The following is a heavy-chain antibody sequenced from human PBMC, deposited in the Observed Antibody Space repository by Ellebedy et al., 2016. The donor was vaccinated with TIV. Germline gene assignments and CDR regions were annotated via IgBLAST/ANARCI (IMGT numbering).Heavy chain of an antibody. Sequence: GGSLRLSXAASGFTFSNAWMSWVRQAPGKGLEWVGRIKSKTDGGTTDYAAPVKGRFTISRDDSKNTLYLQMNSLKTEDTAVYYCTTEGWREYDILTGYYNFDYWGQGTLVTVSS. CDR2: IKSKTDGGTT. CDR3: TTEGWREYDILTGYYNFDY. D-gene: IGHD3-9*01. CDR1: GFTFSNAW. J-gene: IGHJ4*02. V-gene: IGHV3-15*01.